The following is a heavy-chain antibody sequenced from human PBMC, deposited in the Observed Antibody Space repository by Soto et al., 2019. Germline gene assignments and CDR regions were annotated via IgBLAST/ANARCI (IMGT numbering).Heavy chain of an antibody. CDR2: IYYSGST. D-gene: IGHD3-3*01. V-gene: IGHV4-30-4*01. CDR1: GGSISSGDYY. J-gene: IGHJ4*02. CDR3: ARDRRHDYRSGYPDY. Sequence: SLTCTVSGGSISSGDYYWSWIRQPPGKGLEWIGYIYYSGSTYYNPTLKSRVYISVDTSKNQFSLNLTSVTAADTAVYYCARDRRHDYRSGYPDYWGQGTLVTVSS.